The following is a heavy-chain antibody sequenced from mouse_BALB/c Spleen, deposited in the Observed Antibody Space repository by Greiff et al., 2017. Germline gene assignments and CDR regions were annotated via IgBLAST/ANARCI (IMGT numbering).Heavy chain of an antibody. V-gene: IGHV1-12*01. CDR3: ARDYYGNYFYAMDY. Sequence: LQQPGAELVKPGASVKMSCKASGYTFTSYNMHWVKQTPGQGLEWIGAIYPGNGDTSYNQKFKGKATLTADKSSSTAYMQLSSLTSEDSAVYYCARDYYGNYFYAMDYWGQGTSVTVSS. D-gene: IGHD2-1*01. CDR1: GYTFTSYN. J-gene: IGHJ4*01. CDR2: IYPGNGDT.